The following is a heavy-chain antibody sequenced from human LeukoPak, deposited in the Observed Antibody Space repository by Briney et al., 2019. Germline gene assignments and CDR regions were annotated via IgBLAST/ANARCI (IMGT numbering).Heavy chain of an antibody. CDR3: AAVYDGAAGYFDL. Sequence: SVRVSCKSSGGTFSTYSITWVRQAPGQGLEWMGRISPILGVKYYALKFQDRVTISADKSMITAYIDLTNVTSEDTAVYYCAAVYDGAAGYFDLWGRGTLITVSS. D-gene: IGHD3-22*01. V-gene: IGHV1-69*02. CDR1: GGTFSTYS. CDR2: ISPILGVK. J-gene: IGHJ2*01.